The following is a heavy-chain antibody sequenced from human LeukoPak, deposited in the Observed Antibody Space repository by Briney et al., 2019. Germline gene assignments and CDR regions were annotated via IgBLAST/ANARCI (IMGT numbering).Heavy chain of an antibody. Sequence: PSETLSLTCAVYGGFLRGYYWSWIRQPPGKGLEWIGEINHSGSTNYNPSLKSRVPISVDTSKNQFSLKLSSVTAADTAVYYCARGITIFGVVIDGMDVWGQGTTVTVSS. J-gene: IGHJ6*02. CDR2: INHSGST. V-gene: IGHV4-34*01. CDR1: GGFLRGYY. CDR3: ARGITIFGVVIDGMDV. D-gene: IGHD3-3*01.